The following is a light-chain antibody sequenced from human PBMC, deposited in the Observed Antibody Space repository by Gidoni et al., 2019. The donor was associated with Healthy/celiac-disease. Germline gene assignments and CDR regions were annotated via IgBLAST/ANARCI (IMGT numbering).Light chain of an antibody. V-gene: IGKV1-8*01. CDR3: QQYYSYPRC. Sequence: AIRMTQSPSSFSASTGDRVTITCRASQGISSYLAWYQQKPGKAPKLLIYAASTLQSGVPSRFSGSGSGTDFTLTISCLQSEDFATYYCQQYYSYPRCFXGXTKVEIK. CDR2: AAS. CDR1: QGISSY. J-gene: IGKJ4*01.